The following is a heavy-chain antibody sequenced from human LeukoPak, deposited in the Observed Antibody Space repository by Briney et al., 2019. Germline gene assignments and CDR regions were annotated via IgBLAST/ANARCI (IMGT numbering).Heavy chain of an antibody. V-gene: IGHV4-34*01. Sequence: PSETLSLTCAVYGGSFSGYYSSWIRQPPGKGLEWIGEIKHSGSTNYNPSLKSRVTISVDTSKNQFSLKLSSVTAADTAVYYCARCWRWVVRGVWGSYYYGMDVWGQGTTVTVSS. CDR1: GGSFSGYY. CDR3: ARCWRWVVRGVWGSYYYGMDV. J-gene: IGHJ6*02. CDR2: IKHSGST. D-gene: IGHD3-10*01.